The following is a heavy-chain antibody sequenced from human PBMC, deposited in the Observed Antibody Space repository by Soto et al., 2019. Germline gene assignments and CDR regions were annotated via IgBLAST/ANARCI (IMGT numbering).Heavy chain of an antibody. CDR2: INPDGSST. CDR1: GFTFSPYW. J-gene: IGHJ6*02. D-gene: IGHD4-4*01. CDR3: GRGGSNSPNGMDV. V-gene: IGHV3-74*01. Sequence: EVQLAESGGGLVQPGGSLRLSCAASGFTFSPYWMHWVRQAPGKGLVWVSRINPDGSSTNYADSVKGRFTISRDNDKNTLYLQMNSLRAEDTAVYYCGRGGSNSPNGMDVWGQGTTVTVSS.